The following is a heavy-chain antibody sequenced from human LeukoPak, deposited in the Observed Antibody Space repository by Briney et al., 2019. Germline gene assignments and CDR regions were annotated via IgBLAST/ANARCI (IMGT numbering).Heavy chain of an antibody. J-gene: IGHJ4*02. CDR1: GVSISSGSYY. CDR3: ARLIPPTWWSVAGSRGQHDY. Sequence: KPSETLSLTCIVSGVSISSGSYYWGWIRQPPGKGLDWIGSIYYSGSAYYNPSLRSRVTISMDTSKKQFSLKVVSLTAADTALYYCARLIPPTWWSVAGSRGQHDYWGQGTLVTVSS. CDR2: IYYSGSA. V-gene: IGHV4-39*01. D-gene: IGHD6-19*01.